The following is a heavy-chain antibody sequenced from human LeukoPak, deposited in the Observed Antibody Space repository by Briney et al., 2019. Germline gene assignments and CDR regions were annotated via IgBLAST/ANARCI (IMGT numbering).Heavy chain of an antibody. Sequence: SETLSLTCAVYGGSFSGYYWSWIRQPPGKGLEWIGEIYHSGSTNYYPSLKGRVTISVDTSKNQFSLKLSSVTAADTAVYYCARGLSYYYDSSGYPNWFDPWGQGTLVTVSS. D-gene: IGHD3-22*01. V-gene: IGHV4-34*01. CDR1: GGSFSGYY. CDR2: IYHSGST. J-gene: IGHJ5*02. CDR3: ARGLSYYYDSSGYPNWFDP.